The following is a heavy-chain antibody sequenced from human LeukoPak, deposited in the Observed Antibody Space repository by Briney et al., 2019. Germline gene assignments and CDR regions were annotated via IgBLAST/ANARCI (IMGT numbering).Heavy chain of an antibody. V-gene: IGHV4-61*08. CDR3: ARAGGYCSAGTCSHHDY. CDR2: IYYSGST. D-gene: IGHD2-15*01. CDR1: GGSFSSGGYY. J-gene: IGHJ4*02. Sequence: SETLSLTCTVSGGSFSSGGYYWSWIRQPPGKGLEWIGYIYYSGSTNYNPSLKSRVTISIDTSKNQFSLKLSSVTAADTAVYYCARAGGYCSAGTCSHHDYWGQGTLVTVSS.